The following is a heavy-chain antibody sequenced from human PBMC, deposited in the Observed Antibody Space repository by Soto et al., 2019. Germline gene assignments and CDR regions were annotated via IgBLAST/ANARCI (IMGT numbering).Heavy chain of an antibody. CDR2: ITSDVNYK. CDR3: EKGGSFDI. Sequence: QSGGSLRLSCAASGFAFSTYGLHWVRQAPGKELEWVAIITSDVNYKYYADSVKGRFTISRDNSKNTLFLQMNSLRAEDTAVYYCEKGGSFDIWGQGTLVTASS. CDR1: GFAFSTYG. D-gene: IGHD6-6*01. V-gene: IGHV3-30*18. J-gene: IGHJ4*02.